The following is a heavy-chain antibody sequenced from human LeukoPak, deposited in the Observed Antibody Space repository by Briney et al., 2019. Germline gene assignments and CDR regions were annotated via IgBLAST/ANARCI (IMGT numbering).Heavy chain of an antibody. J-gene: IGHJ4*02. CDR2: ISGNSGDI. V-gene: IGHV3-11*06. Sequence: GGSLRLSCVVSGFTFSDHYMNWIRQAPGKGLEWISYISGNSGDIKYADSVKGRFNISRDNAKNSLCLQMNSLRDEDTAVYYCARVGTTGIDFDYWGQGTLVTVSS. CDR1: GFTFSDHY. D-gene: IGHD1-1*01. CDR3: ARVGTTGIDFDY.